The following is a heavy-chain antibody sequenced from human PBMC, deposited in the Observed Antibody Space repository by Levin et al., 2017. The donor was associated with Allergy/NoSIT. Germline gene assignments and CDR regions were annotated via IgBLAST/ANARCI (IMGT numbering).Heavy chain of an antibody. Sequence: GGSLRLSCAASGFTFDDYAMHWVRQAPGKGLEWVSGISWNSGSIGYADSVKGRFTISRDNAKNSLYLQMNSLRAEDTALYYCAKDRGDDFWSGSAIEDWGQGTLVTVSS. V-gene: IGHV3-9*01. D-gene: IGHD3-3*01. CDR1: GFTFDDYA. CDR3: AKDRGDDFWSGSAIED. CDR2: ISWNSGSI. J-gene: IGHJ4*02.